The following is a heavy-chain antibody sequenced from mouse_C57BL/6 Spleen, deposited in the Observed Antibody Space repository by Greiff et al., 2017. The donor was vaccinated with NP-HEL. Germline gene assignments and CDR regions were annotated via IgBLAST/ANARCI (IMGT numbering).Heavy chain of an antibody. CDR3: ARSGSSYNWYFDV. J-gene: IGHJ1*03. CDR2: IYPRDGST. V-gene: IGHV1-85*01. D-gene: IGHD1-1*01. CDR1: GYTFTSYD. Sequence: VQLQQSGPELVKPGASVKLSCKASGYTFTSYDINWVKQRPGQGLEWIGWIYPRDGSTKYNEQFKGKATLTVDTSSSTAYMELHSLTSEDSAVYFCARSGSSYNWYFDVWGTGTTVTVSS.